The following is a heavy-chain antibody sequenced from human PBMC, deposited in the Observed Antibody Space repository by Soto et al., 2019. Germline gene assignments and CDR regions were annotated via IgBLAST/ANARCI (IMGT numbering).Heavy chain of an antibody. CDR3: AKLQYTAAGSYRAIDY. Sequence: GALRLSCAASGFTFSSYAMSWVRQAPGKGLEWVSAISGSGGSTYYADSVKGRFTISRDNSKNTLYLQMNSLRAEDTAVYYCAKLQYTAAGSYRAIDYWGQGTLVTVSS. J-gene: IGHJ4*02. CDR1: GFTFSSYA. D-gene: IGHD6-13*01. V-gene: IGHV3-23*01. CDR2: ISGSGGST.